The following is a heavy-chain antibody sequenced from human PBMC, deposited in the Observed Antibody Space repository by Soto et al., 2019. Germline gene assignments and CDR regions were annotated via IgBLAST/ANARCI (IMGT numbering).Heavy chain of an antibody. CDR3: ARHVGWGWFDP. V-gene: IGHV4-59*08. CDR2: IFYSGST. CDR1: GGSISSYY. D-gene: IGHD3-16*01. Sequence: QVQLQESGPGLVKPSETLSLTCTVSGGSISSYYWSWIRQPPGKGLEWIGHIFYSGSTNYNPSLKSRVTISVDTSKTQFSLKLSSVTAADTAVYYCARHVGWGWFDPWGQGTLVTVSS. J-gene: IGHJ5*02.